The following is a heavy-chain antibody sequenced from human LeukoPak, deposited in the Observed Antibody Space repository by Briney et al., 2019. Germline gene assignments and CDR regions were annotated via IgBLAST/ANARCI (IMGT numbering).Heavy chain of an antibody. Sequence: SETLSLTCTLSGGSISSYYWSWIRQPPGKGLEWIGYIYYSGSTNYNPSLKSRVTISVDTSKNQFSLKLSSVTAADTAVYYCARQLSDNWFDPWGQGTLVTVSS. CDR3: ARQLSDNWFDP. J-gene: IGHJ5*02. V-gene: IGHV4-59*01. CDR1: GGSISSYY. D-gene: IGHD5-18*01. CDR2: IYYSGST.